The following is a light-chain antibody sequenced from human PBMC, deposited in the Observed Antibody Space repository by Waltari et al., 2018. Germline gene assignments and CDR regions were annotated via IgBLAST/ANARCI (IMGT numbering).Light chain of an antibody. CDR3: QQRTDWPLTYT. CDR1: QRISNY. CDR2: DAS. Sequence: EIVLTQSPDTLSFSPGERDTLYCRASQRISNYIAWYQQESSQAPSLLIYDASIRATGVPARCSGSGSGMDFTLTISSLEPEYFAVYYCQQRTDWPLTYTFGQGTRLEIK. V-gene: IGKV3-11*01. J-gene: IGKJ2*01.